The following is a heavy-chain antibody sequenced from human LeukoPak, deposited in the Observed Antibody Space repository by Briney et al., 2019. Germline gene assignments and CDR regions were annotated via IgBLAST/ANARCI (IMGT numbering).Heavy chain of an antibody. CDR3: ARGVHYYDSSGYGY. CDR1: GGSIRSSYYY. D-gene: IGHD3-22*01. J-gene: IGHJ4*02. Sequence: ASETLSLTCTVSGGSIRSSYYYWGWIRQSPGKGLEWIGSIYDSGSTYYNPSLKSRVTISVDTSKNQFSLKLSSVTAADTAVYYCARGVHYYDSSGYGYWGQGTLVTVSS. V-gene: IGHV4-39*01. CDR2: IYDSGST.